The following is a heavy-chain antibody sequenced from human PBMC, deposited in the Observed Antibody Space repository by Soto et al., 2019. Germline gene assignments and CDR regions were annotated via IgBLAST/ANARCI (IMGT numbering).Heavy chain of an antibody. CDR3: ATRYSYVHF. CDR1: GYAFTGYY. D-gene: IGHD5-18*01. V-gene: IGHV1-2*02. CDR2: INPNSGDT. Sequence: AASVKVSCKSSGYAFTGYYIHWVRQAPGQGLEWMGWINPNSGDTNYAQKFQGRVTMTRDTSFSTAYMELSSLRSDDTAVYYCATRYSYVHFWGQGTLVT. J-gene: IGHJ4*02.